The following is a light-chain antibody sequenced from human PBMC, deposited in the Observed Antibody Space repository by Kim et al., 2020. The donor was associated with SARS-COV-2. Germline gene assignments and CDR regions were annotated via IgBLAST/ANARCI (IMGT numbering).Light chain of an antibody. CDR1: QSVVCSSNNKNY. V-gene: IGKV4-1*01. J-gene: IGKJ1*01. CDR2: WAS. CDR3: QQYYSIQWT. Sequence: ATINRRSSQSVVCSSNNKNYFTCYQQKSEQPPKQLIYWASTRGSGVTDQFSGSGSGADFALTISSLQAEDVAVYYCQQYYSIQWTFGQGTKVDIK.